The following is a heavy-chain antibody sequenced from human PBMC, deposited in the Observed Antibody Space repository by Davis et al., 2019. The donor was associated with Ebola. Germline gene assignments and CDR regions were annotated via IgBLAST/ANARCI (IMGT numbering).Heavy chain of an antibody. J-gene: IGHJ4*02. CDR2: ISYDGSNK. Sequence: GGSLRLSCAASGFTFSSYAMHWVRQAPGKGLEWVAVISYDGSNKYYADSVKGRFTISRDNSKNTLYLQMNSLRAEDTAVYYCARNNWGSVNFDYWGQGTLVTVSS. CDR3: ARNNWGSVNFDY. D-gene: IGHD7-27*01. CDR1: GFTFSSYA. V-gene: IGHV3-30-3*01.